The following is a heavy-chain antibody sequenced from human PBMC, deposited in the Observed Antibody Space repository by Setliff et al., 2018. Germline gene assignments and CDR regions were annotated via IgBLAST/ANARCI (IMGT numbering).Heavy chain of an antibody. CDR2: IYYSGST. D-gene: IGHD3-10*01. CDR1: GGSISSHY. Sequence: SETLSLTCTVSGGSISSHYWSWIRQPPGKGLEWIGSIYYSGSTYYNPSLKSRVTISVDTSKNQFSLKLSSVTAADTAVYYCARGGLWFGELLWKYYYYGMDVWGQGTTVTVSS. CDR3: ARGGLWFGELLWKYYYYGMDV. J-gene: IGHJ6*02. V-gene: IGHV4-39*07.